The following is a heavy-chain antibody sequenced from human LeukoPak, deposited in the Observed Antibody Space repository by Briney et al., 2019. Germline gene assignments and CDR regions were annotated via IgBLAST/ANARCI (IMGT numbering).Heavy chain of an antibody. D-gene: IGHD6-19*01. CDR1: GFTFSSYA. Sequence: PGGSLRLSCAASGFTFSSYAMSWVRQAPGKGLEWVSTISGSGGSTYYADSVKGRFTISRDNAKNSLYLQMNSLRAEDTAVYYCAREQGEAVAVPGRGDYWGQGTLVTVSS. CDR3: AREQGEAVAVPGRGDY. J-gene: IGHJ4*02. CDR2: ISGSGGST. V-gene: IGHV3-23*01.